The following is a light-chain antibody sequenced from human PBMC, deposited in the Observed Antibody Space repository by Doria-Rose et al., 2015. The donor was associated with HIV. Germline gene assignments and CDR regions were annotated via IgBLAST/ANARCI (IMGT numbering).Light chain of an antibody. J-gene: IGKJ1*01. CDR1: QSFSSTY. CDR2: DGS. V-gene: IGKV3-20*01. Sequence: LTQFPGTLSLSPGERATLSCRASQSFSSTYLAWYQQKPGQAPSLLIYDGSTRSTGIPDRSSASGSGTDFTLTINRLEPEDFALYYCHQYGTSWTFGQGTKVEI. CDR3: HQYGTSWT.